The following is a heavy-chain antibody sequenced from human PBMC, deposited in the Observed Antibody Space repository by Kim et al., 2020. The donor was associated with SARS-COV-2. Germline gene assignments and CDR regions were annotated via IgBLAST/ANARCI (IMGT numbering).Heavy chain of an antibody. Sequence: SETLSLTCTVSGGSISSSSYYWGWIRQPPGKGLEWIGSIYYSGSTYYNPSLKSRVTISVDTSKNQFSLKLSSVTAADTAVYYCARQVSLQWSSSPGPFDYWGQGTLVTVSS. V-gene: IGHV4-39*01. J-gene: IGHJ4*02. CDR1: GGSISSSSYY. CDR2: IYYSGST. D-gene: IGHD6-6*01. CDR3: ARQVSLQWSSSPGPFDY.